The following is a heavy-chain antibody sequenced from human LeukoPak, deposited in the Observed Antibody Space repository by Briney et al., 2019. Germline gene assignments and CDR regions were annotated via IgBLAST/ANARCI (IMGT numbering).Heavy chain of an antibody. CDR3: AGQSRGYSYGKKYYFDY. J-gene: IGHJ4*02. V-gene: IGHV1-2*02. CDR1: EYTFIGYY. CDR2: INPNRGGT. Sequence: SVRVCYKASEYTFIGYYMHWVRQTPGQGLEWMGWINPNRGGTNYAQKYQGRVTMTRYTAISTAYIELSRLRSDDTAVYYCAGQSRGYSYGKKYYFDYWGQGTLVTVSS. D-gene: IGHD5-18*01.